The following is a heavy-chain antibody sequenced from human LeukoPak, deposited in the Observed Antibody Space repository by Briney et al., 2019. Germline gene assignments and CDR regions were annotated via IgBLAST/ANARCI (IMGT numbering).Heavy chain of an antibody. J-gene: IGHJ6*03. CDR2: ISSSSTYM. V-gene: IGHV3-21*04. CDR3: ARNPTRRRPINYYHYMDV. D-gene: IGHD4-17*01. CDR1: GFAFSTYN. Sequence: PGGSLRLSCAASGFAFSTYNMNWVRQAPGKGLEWVSSISSSSTYMYYADSVKDRFTISRDNAKNSLYLQMTSLRAEDTAVYYCARNPTRRRPINYYHYMDVWGKGTTVTVSS.